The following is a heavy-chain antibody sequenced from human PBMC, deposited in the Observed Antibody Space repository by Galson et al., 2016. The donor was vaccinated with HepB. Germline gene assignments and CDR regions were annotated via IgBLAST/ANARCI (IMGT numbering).Heavy chain of an antibody. D-gene: IGHD3-22*01. J-gene: IGHJ4*02. CDR3: ARGDSPSYPHPYFDY. CDR1: GYNFTTSW. V-gene: IGHV5-51*01. CDR2: LYPGDSYT. Sequence: QSGAEVKKPGESLKISCKGSGYNFTTSWIGWVRQMPGKGLEWMGILYPGDSYTRYSSSFQGQVTISADKSISTAYLQWSSLKASDSAIYYCARGDSPSYPHPYFDYWGQGTLVTVSS.